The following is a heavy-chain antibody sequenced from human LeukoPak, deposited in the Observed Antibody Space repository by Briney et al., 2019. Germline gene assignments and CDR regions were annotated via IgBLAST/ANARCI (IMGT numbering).Heavy chain of an antibody. V-gene: IGHV3-53*01. D-gene: IGHD2-15*01. CDR1: GFTVSSTY. J-gene: IGHJ4*02. CDR3: AGRHCSDGGCSFAGADPFDY. CDR2: IYSGGKV. Sequence: GGSLRLSCAASGFTVSSTYMSWVRQTPGKGLEWVSVIYSGGKVYYIDSVKGRFTISRDTSTNPLYLQMTSLRAEDTAVYFCAGRHCSDGGCSFAGADPFDYWGQGTLVTVSS.